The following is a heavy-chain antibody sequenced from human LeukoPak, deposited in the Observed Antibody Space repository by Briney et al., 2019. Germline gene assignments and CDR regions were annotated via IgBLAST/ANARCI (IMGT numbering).Heavy chain of an antibody. D-gene: IGHD1-26*01. V-gene: IGHV1-18*01. CDR3: AFVEDSGSYLSPFDY. CDR2: ISAYNGNT. Sequence: GASVKVSCKASGYTFTSYGISWVRQAPGQGLEWVGWISAYNGNTNYAQKLQGRVTMTTDTSTSTAYMELRSLRSDDTAVYYCAFVEDSGSYLSPFDYWGQGTLVTVSS. J-gene: IGHJ4*02. CDR1: GYTFTSYG.